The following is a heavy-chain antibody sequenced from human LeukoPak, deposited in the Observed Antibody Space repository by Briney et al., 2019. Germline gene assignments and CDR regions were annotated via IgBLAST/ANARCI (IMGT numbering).Heavy chain of an antibody. V-gene: IGHV4-34*01. CDR3: ARLMATTRFPLDY. CDR1: GGSFSGYY. J-gene: IGHJ4*02. CDR2: INHSGST. D-gene: IGHD5-12*01. Sequence: SETLSLTCAVYGGSFSGYYWSWIRQPPGKGLEWIGEINHSGSTNYNPSLKSRVTISVDTSKNQFSLKLSSVTAADTAVYYCARLMATTRFPLDYWGQGTLVTVSS.